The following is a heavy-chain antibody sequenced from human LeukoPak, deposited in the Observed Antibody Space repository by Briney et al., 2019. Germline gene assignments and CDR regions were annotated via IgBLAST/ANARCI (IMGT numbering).Heavy chain of an antibody. D-gene: IGHD2/OR15-2a*01. CDR3: ARVAHKNRWFDP. CDR2: IYYSGST. Sequence: SETLSLTCTVSGGSISSGDYYWSWIRQPPGKGLEWIGYIYYSGSTYYNPSLKSRVTISVDTSKNQFSLKLSSVTAADTAVYYCARVAHKNRWFDPWGQGTLVTVSS. J-gene: IGHJ5*02. V-gene: IGHV4-30-4*08. CDR1: GGSISSGDYY.